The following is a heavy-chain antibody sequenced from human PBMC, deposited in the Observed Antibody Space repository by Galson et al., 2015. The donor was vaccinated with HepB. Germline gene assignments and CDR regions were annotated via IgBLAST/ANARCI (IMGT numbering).Heavy chain of an antibody. D-gene: IGHD6-19*01. Sequence: SLRLSCAASGLTFSSYAMHWVRQAPGKGLEWVATVSGSGGDTNYADSAKGRFSISRDNSKNTVFLQMNSLRAEDTAVYYCARQSREYSSGWYLGSFNYMDVWGKGSTVTVSS. CDR3: ARQSREYSSGWYLGSFNYMDV. V-gene: IGHV3-23*01. CDR1: GLTFSSYA. J-gene: IGHJ6*03. CDR2: VSGSGGDT.